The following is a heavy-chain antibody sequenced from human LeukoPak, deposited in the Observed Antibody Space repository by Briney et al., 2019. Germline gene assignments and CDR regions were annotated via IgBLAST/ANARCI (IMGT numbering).Heavy chain of an antibody. CDR1: GYSISSGYY. J-gene: IGHJ3*02. D-gene: IGHD3-10*01. CDR2: IYHSGST. V-gene: IGHV4-38-2*02. CDR3: AKSNGYGLVDI. Sequence: SETLSLTCTVSGYSISSGYYWGWIRQPPGMGLEWIGSIYHSGSTYYSPSLKSRVTISLDTSRNQFSLKLTSVTAADTAVYYCAKSNGYGLVDIWGQGTMVTVSS.